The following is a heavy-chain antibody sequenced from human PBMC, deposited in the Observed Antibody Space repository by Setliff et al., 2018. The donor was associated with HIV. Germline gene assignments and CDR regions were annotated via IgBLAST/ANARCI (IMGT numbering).Heavy chain of an antibody. V-gene: IGHV4-31*03. D-gene: IGHD5-18*01. CDR3: ARSRGFTYGRLDY. J-gene: IGHJ4*02. Sequence: TLSLTCTVSGDSISGGGYFWSWVRQHPGKGLEWIGYIYYTGNTYYNPSLKSRITISIDTSKNQFSLNLNSVTAADTAVYYCARSRGFTYGRLDYWGQGTLVTV. CDR2: IYYTGNT. CDR1: GDSISGGGYF.